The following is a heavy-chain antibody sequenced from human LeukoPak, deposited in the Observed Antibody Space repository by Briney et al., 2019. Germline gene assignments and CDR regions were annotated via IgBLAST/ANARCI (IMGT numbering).Heavy chain of an antibody. CDR2: IHYTGNT. Sequence: SETLSLTCTVSGVSISSSYWSWIRQPPGKGLEWIGFIHYTGNTNHNPSLRNRVTISVDTSKNHFSLKLSSVTAADTAIYYCAKYGQYNFDYWGQGTLVTVSS. J-gene: IGHJ4*02. CDR3: AKYGQYNFDY. V-gene: IGHV4-59*01. CDR1: GVSISSSY. D-gene: IGHD2/OR15-2a*01.